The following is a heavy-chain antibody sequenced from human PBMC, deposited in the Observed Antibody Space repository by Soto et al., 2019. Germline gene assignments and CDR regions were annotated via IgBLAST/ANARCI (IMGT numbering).Heavy chain of an antibody. D-gene: IGHD6-19*01. Sequence: QVQLVESGGGVVQPGRSLRLSCEASGFIFSSYGMHWVRQAPGKGLDWVAVISYDGSNKDYADSVKGRFTISRDNSKYMLYQQVNSLRAEDTAVYYCAKDGSSGWSAYSYYGLDVWGQGTTVTVSS. CDR1: GFIFSSYG. CDR3: AKDGSSGWSAYSYYGLDV. J-gene: IGHJ6*02. V-gene: IGHV3-30*18. CDR2: ISYDGSNK.